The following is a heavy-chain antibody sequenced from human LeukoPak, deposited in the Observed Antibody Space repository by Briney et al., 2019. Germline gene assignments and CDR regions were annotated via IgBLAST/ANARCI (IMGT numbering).Heavy chain of an antibody. V-gene: IGHV1-8*03. CDR3: ARDSEEQWLAYAPDY. CDR1: GGTFSSYA. CDR2: MNPNSGNT. Sequence: ASVKVSCKASGGTFSSYAINWVRQATGQGLEWMGWMNPNSGNTGYAQKFQGRVTITRNTSISTAYMELSSLRSEDTAVYYCARDSEEQWLAYAPDYWGQGTLVTVSS. D-gene: IGHD6-19*01. J-gene: IGHJ4*02.